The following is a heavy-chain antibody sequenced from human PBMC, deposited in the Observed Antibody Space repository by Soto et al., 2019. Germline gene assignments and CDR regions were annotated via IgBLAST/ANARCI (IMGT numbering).Heavy chain of an antibody. J-gene: IGHJ6*03. CDR2: SRNKAKSYTT. V-gene: IGHV3-72*01. CDR3: AGTWVTIAACGRDYIDV. Sequence: EVQLVESGGGLVQPGGSLRLSCAASGFTFSDHYMDWVRQVPGKGLEWVARSRNKAKSYTTEYAASVKGRFTSSRDDSKNSLYLQMNSLKTEDTVVYFCAGTWVTIAACGRDYIDVWDKGTTVTVSS. CDR1: GFTFSDHY. D-gene: IGHD6-13*01.